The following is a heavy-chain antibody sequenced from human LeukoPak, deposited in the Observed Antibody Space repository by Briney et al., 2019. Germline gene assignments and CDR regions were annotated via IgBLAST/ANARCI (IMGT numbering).Heavy chain of an antibody. CDR2: IYYSGIT. CDR1: GGSIRNSTYY. Sequence: SETLSLTCTVSGGSIRNSTYYWGWIRQPPGEGLEWIGSIYYSGITYDNPSLKSRVTISVDTSKNQFSLMLYSVTAAETAVYYCASSPGFGSCYYDYWGQGTLVTVSS. CDR3: ASSPGFGSCYYDY. V-gene: IGHV4-39*01. J-gene: IGHJ4*02. D-gene: IGHD1-26*01.